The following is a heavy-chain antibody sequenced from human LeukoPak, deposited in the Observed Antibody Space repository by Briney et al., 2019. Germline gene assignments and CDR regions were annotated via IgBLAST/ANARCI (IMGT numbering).Heavy chain of an antibody. CDR2: IKSKTDCGTT. CDR3: TTRLEMVRGVIRSTTDY. Sequence: PGGSLRLSCAASGFTFSNAWMSWVRQATGKGLEWVGRIKSKTDCGTTDYDAPVKGRFTISRDDSKNTLYLQMNSLKTEDTAVYYCTTRLEMVRGVIRSTTDYWGQGTLVTVSS. D-gene: IGHD3-10*01. CDR1: GFTFSNAW. J-gene: IGHJ4*02. V-gene: IGHV3-15*01.